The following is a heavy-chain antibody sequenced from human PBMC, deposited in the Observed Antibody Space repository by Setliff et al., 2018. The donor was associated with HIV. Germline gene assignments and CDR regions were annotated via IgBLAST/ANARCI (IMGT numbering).Heavy chain of an antibody. J-gene: IGHJ3*01. Sequence: ASVKVSCKSSGYNFNNFGVSWVRQAPGQGLEWMGWINTYNGKTHFSPRLQGRLTMTTDTSTDTVYLELRSLASDDTAIYYCARDAPRYASGAFDVWGLGTMVTVSS. D-gene: IGHD3-10*01. CDR2: INTYNGKT. V-gene: IGHV1-18*01. CDR3: ARDAPRYASGAFDV. CDR1: GYNFNNFG.